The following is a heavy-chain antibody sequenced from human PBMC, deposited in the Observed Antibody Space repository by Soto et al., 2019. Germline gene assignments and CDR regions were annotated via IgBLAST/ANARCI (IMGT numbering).Heavy chain of an antibody. CDR3: TTDPLQLELGFY. J-gene: IGHJ4*02. D-gene: IGHD1-1*01. CDR1: GFSFSDAW. Sequence: GGSLRLSCAASGFSFSDAWINWVRQAPGKGLEWVGRIKSKTDGGTTDYAAPVKGRFTISRDDSKNTLYLQMNSLKTEDTAVYYCTTDPLQLELGFYWGQGTLVTVSS. CDR2: IKSKTDGGTT. V-gene: IGHV3-15*07.